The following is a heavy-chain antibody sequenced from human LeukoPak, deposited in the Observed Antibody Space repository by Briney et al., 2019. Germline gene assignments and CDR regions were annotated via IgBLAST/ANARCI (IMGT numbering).Heavy chain of an antibody. J-gene: IGHJ4*02. D-gene: IGHD3-3*01. CDR3: ARDLGNDYDFWSCYYTFDY. V-gene: IGHV3-74*01. CDR2: INSDGSST. CDR1: GFTFSSYW. Sequence: TGGSLRLSCAASGFTFSSYWMHWVRQAPGKGLVWVSRINSDGSSTSYADSVQGRFTLSRDNSKNTLYLQMNSVRAEVTAVYYCARDLGNDYDFWSCYYTFDYWGQGTLVTVSS.